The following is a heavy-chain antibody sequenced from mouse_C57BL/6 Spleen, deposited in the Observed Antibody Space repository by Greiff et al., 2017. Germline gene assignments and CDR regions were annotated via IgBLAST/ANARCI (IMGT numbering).Heavy chain of an antibody. CDR1: GYTFTEYT. CDR3: ARHEGKFITTVVGAMDY. V-gene: IGHV1-62-2*01. J-gene: IGHJ4*01. CDR2: FYPGSGSI. Sequence: QVHVKQSGAELVKPGASVKLSCKASGYTFTEYTIHWVKQRSGQGLEWIGWFYPGSGSIKYNEKFKDKATLTADKSSSTVYMELSRLTSEDSAVYFCARHEGKFITTVVGAMDYWGQGTSVTVSS. D-gene: IGHD1-1*01.